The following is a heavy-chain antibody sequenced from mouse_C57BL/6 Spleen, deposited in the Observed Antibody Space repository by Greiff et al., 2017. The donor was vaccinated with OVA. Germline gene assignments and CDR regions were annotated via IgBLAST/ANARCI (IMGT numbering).Heavy chain of an antibody. D-gene: IGHD2-5*01. Sequence: VQLQQPGAELVRPGSSVKLSCKASGYTFTSYWMHWVKQRPIQGLEWIGNIDPSDSETHYNQKFKDKATLTVDKSSSTAYMQLSSLTSEDSAVYYCARKDYSNYEGAMDYWGQGTSVTVSS. CDR2: IDPSDSET. CDR3: ARKDYSNYEGAMDY. J-gene: IGHJ4*01. CDR1: GYTFTSYW. V-gene: IGHV1-52*01.